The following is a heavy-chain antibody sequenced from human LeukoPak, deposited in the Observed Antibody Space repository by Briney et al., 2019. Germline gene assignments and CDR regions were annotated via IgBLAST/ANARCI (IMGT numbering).Heavy chain of an antibody. CDR3: ARGKRRYCSSTSCPPNGAFDI. CDR2: INPNSGGT. J-gene: IGHJ3*02. V-gene: IGHV1-2*02. Sequence: ASVKVSCKASGYTFTGYYMHWVRQAPGQGLEWMGWINPNSGGTNYAQKFQGRVTMTRDTSISTAYMELSRLRSDDTAVYYCARGKRRYCSSTSCPPNGAFDIWGQGTMVTVPS. CDR1: GYTFTGYY. D-gene: IGHD2-2*01.